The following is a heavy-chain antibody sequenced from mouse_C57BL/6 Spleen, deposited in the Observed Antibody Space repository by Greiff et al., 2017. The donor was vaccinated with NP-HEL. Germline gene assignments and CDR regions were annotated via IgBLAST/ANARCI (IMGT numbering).Heavy chain of an antibody. CDR3: ARLNYDYDEENAMDY. D-gene: IGHD2-4*01. V-gene: IGHV5-17*01. CDR2: ISRGSSTI. Sequence: EVKLVESGGGLVKPGGSLKLSCAASGFTFSDYGMHWVRQAPEKGLEWFAYISRGSSTINYADTVKGRFTFSRDNAKNTLFMQMTSLRSEDTDMYYCARLNYDYDEENAMDYWGQGTSVTVSS. J-gene: IGHJ4*01. CDR1: GFTFSDYG.